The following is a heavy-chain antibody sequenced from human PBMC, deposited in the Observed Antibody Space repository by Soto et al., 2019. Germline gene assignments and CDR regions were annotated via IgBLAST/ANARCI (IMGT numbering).Heavy chain of an antibody. CDR2: ISGSGGST. D-gene: IGHD6-13*01. CDR3: ARHRLPGSGNWYGVDS. V-gene: IGHV3-23*01. Sequence: PGGSLRLSCAASGFTFSSYAMSWVRQAPGKGLEWVSAISGSGGSTYYADSVKGRSTISRDNSKNTLYLQMNSLRAEDTAVYYCARHRLPGSGNWYGVDSWGQGSLITVSS. CDR1: GFTFSSYA. J-gene: IGHJ4*02.